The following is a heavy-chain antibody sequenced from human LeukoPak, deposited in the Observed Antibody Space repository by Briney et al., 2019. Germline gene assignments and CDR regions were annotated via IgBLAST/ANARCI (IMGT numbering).Heavy chain of an antibody. D-gene: IGHD6-6*01. Sequence: GGSLRLSCTVSGFTLSSYEMSWIRQAPGKGLEWVSQISNSGGSTYYADSVKGRFTISRDNSKNTLYLQMNSLRAEDTAVYYCAKEGLNIATRDFFDSWGQGTLVTVSS. CDR2: ISNSGGST. CDR3: AKEGLNIATRDFFDS. J-gene: IGHJ4*02. V-gene: IGHV3-23*01. CDR1: GFTLSSYE.